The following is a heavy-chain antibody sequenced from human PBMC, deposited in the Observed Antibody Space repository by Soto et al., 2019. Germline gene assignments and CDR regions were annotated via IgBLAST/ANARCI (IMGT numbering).Heavy chain of an antibody. V-gene: IGHV3-23*01. CDR3: AKGKDFWRGNPYYGIDV. D-gene: IGHD3-3*01. CDR1: GFTFSSYA. CDR2: ISGSGGST. Sequence: EVQLLESGGGLVQPGGSLRLSCAASGFTFSSYAMSWVRQAPGKGLEWVSAISGSGGSTYYADSVKGRFTISRDNSKNTLYLQMNSLRAEDTAVYYCAKGKDFWRGNPYYGIDVWGQGTTVTVSS. J-gene: IGHJ6*02.